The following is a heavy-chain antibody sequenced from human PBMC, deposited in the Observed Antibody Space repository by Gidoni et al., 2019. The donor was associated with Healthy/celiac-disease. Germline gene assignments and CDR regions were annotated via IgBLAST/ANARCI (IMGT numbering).Heavy chain of an antibody. CDR1: GFTFSNAW. CDR3: TTPATMVDYYYYGMDV. V-gene: IGHV3-15*01. D-gene: IGHD3-10*01. J-gene: IGHJ6*02. CDR2: IKSKTDGGTT. Sequence: SLRLSCAASGFTFSNAWMSWVRQAPGKGLEWVGRIKSKTDGGTTDYAAPAKGRFTISRDDSKNTLYLQMNSLKTEDTAVYYCTTPATMVDYYYYGMDVWGQGTTVTVSS.